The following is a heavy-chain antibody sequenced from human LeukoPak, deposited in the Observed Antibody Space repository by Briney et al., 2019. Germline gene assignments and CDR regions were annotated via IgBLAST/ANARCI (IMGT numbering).Heavy chain of an antibody. CDR2: IYYSGST. V-gene: IGHV4-39*01. J-gene: IGHJ3*02. D-gene: IGHD5-18*01. CDR1: GGSISSSSYY. Sequence: SETLSLTCTVSGGSISSSSYYWGWIRQPPGKGLEWIGIIYYSGSTYYNPSLKSRVTISVDTSKNQFSLKLGSVTAADTAVYYCARHLTAMGPIGAFDIWGQGTMVTVSS. CDR3: ARHLTAMGPIGAFDI.